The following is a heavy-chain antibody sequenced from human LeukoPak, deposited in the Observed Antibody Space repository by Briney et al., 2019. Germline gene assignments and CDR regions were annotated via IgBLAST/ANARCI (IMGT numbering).Heavy chain of an antibody. J-gene: IGHJ3*02. D-gene: IGHD3-22*01. CDR1: GGTFSSYA. V-gene: IGHV1-69*13. CDR2: LIPIFGTA. Sequence: ASVKVSCKASGGTFSSYAISWVRQAPGQGLEWMGGLIPIFGTANYAQKFQGRVTITADESTSTAYMELSSLRSEDTAVYYCARVPDSSGYGDSFFDIWGQGTMVTVSS. CDR3: ARVPDSSGYGDSFFDI.